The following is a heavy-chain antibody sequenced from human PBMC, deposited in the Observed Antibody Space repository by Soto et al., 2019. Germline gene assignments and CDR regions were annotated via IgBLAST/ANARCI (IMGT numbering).Heavy chain of an antibody. CDR2: IGRAGDP. D-gene: IGHD4-17*01. J-gene: IGHJ3*02. CDR1: GFTFSSYD. CDR3: ARSTVGYAFDI. V-gene: IGHV3-13*05. Sequence: HPGGSRRLSWAASGFTFSSYDMHWVRQATGKGLEWVSAIGRAGDPYYPGSVKGRFTISRENAKNSLSLQMNSLRAGDTAVYYCARSTVGYAFDIWGQGTMVTVSS.